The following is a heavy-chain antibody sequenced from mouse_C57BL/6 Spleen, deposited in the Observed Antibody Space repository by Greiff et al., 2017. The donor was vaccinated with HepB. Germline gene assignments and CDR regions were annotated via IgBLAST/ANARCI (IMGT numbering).Heavy chain of an antibody. CDR3: ARGGAPRDY. V-gene: IGHV1-69*01. D-gene: IGHD3-1*01. CDR1: GYTFTSYW. CDR2: IDPSDSYT. J-gene: IGHJ2*01. Sequence: QVQLQQPGAELVMPGASVKLSCKASGYTFTSYWMHWVKQRPGQGLEWIGEIDPSDSYTNYNQKFKGKATLTVDTSSSTAYMQLSSLTSEDSAVYYCARGGAPRDYWGQGTTLTVSS.